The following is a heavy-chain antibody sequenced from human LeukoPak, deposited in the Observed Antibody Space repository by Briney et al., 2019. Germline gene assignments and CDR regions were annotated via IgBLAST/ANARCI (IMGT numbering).Heavy chain of an antibody. D-gene: IGHD3-3*01. CDR3: ARASRGFLEFDY. Sequence: GGSLRLSCAASGFTFSSYWMSWVRQAPGKGLEWVANIKQDGSEKYYVDSVKGRFTISRDNAKNSLYLQMHSLRAEDTALYYCARASRGFLEFDYWGQGTLVTVSS. V-gene: IGHV3-7*03. CDR2: IKQDGSEK. J-gene: IGHJ4*02. CDR1: GFTFSSYW.